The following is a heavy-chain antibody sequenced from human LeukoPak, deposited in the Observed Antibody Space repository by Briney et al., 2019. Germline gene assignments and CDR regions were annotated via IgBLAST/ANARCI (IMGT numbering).Heavy chain of an antibody. J-gene: IGHJ4*02. CDR1: GFTFSSYS. V-gene: IGHV3-23*01. CDR3: ASGRVVPAAI. D-gene: IGHD2-2*01. Sequence: GGSLGLSCAASGFTFSSYSITWVRQAPGKGLEWVSAISGSGGSTYYADSVKGRFTISRDNSKNTLYLQMNSLRAEDTAVYYCASGRVVPAAIWGQGTLVTVSS. CDR2: ISGSGGST.